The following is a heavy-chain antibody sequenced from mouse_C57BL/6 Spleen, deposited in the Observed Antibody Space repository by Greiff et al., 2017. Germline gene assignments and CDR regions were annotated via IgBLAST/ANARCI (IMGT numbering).Heavy chain of an antibody. D-gene: IGHD2-4*01. Sequence: LKESGGGLVQPGGSMKLSCAASGFTFSDAWMDWVRQSPEQGLEWVAEIRHKANNHATYYAESVKGRFTSSRDDSKSSVYLRMNSLRAEDTGIYYCTRRDYEFDYGGQGTTLTVSS. CDR2: IRHKANNHAT. CDR3: TRRDYEFDY. CDR1: GFTFSDAW. V-gene: IGHV6-6*01. J-gene: IGHJ2*01.